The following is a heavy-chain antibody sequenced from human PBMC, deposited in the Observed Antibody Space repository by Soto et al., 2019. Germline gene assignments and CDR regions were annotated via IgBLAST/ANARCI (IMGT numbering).Heavy chain of an antibody. J-gene: IGHJ4*02. CDR3: ARDPGRAVAVIDY. D-gene: IGHD6-19*01. CDR2: ISSSGSTI. CDR1: GFTFSSYE. V-gene: IGHV3-48*03. Sequence: GGSLRLCFAASGFTFSSYEMNWVRQAPGKWLEWVSYISSSGSTIYYAYSVKGRFTISRDNANNSLYLQRNSLSAQDTAVHYSARDPGRAVAVIDYSRQGTLVTVSS.